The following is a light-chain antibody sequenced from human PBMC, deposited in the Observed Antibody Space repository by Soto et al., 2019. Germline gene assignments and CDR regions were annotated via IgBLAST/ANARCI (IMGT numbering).Light chain of an antibody. CDR2: GAS. Sequence: EIVLTQSPGTLSLSLGERGTLSCRASQSVDSTYLTWYQQKPGQAPRLLIYGASGRATGIPDRFSGSGSGTDFTLTISRLEPEDFAVYYCQQLSRYPLTFGGGTKVDIK. CDR1: QSVDSTY. CDR3: QQLSRYPLT. J-gene: IGKJ4*01. V-gene: IGKV3-20*01.